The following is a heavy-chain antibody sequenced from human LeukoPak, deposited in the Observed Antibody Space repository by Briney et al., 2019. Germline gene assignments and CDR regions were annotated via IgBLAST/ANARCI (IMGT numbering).Heavy chain of an antibody. CDR3: TTVRLRLGELSKDY. CDR1: GFTFSNAW. Sequence: GGSLRLSCAASGFTFSNAWMSWVRQAPGKGLEWVGRIKSKTDGGTTDYAAPVKGRFTISRDDSKNTLYLQMNSLKTEDTAVYYCTTVRLRLGELSKDYWGQGTLVTVSS. D-gene: IGHD3-16*02. CDR2: IKSKTDGGTT. V-gene: IGHV3-15*01. J-gene: IGHJ4*02.